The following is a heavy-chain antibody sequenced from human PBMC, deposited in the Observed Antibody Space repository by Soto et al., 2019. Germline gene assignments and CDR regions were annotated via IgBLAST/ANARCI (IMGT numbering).Heavy chain of an antibody. J-gene: IGHJ6*02. CDR2: INPSGGGT. V-gene: IGHV1-46*01. D-gene: IGHD2-15*01. Sequence: QVQLVQSGAEVKKPGAPMKVSCKASGYAFTSYHINWVRQAPGQGLEWMGIINPSGGGTTYAQKFRGRVTMPSDTSTSTVYMELSSLRSEDTAVYFCAREVVVAIDDSPFYGMDVWGQGTTVTVSS. CDR3: AREVVVAIDDSPFYGMDV. CDR1: GYAFTSYH.